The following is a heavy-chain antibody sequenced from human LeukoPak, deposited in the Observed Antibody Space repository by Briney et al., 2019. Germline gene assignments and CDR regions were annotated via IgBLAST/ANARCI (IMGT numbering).Heavy chain of an antibody. Sequence: SETLSLTCAVYGGSFSGYYWSWIRQPPGKGLEWIGEINHGGSTNYNPSLKSRVTISVDTSKNQFSLKLSSVTAADTAVYYCARANGDGDYANYWGQGTLVTVSS. CDR3: ARANGDGDYANY. V-gene: IGHV4-34*01. J-gene: IGHJ4*02. CDR1: GGSFSGYY. CDR2: INHGGST. D-gene: IGHD4-17*01.